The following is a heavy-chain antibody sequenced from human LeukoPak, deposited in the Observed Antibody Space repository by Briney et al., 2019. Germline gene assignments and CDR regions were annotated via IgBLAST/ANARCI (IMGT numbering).Heavy chain of an antibody. CDR1: GFTFRGYA. J-gene: IGHJ6*02. CDR2: ISGSGGST. D-gene: IGHD3-10*01. V-gene: IGHV3-23*01. CDR3: ANGGGGGGELLSALYNKISYYGMDV. Sequence: GGSLRLSCAASGFTFRGYAMNWVRQAPGKGLEWVSAISGSGGSTYYADSVKGRFTVSRDNSKNTSYLQMSSLRAEDTAVYYCANGGGGGGELLSALYNKISYYGMDVWGQGTTVTVSS.